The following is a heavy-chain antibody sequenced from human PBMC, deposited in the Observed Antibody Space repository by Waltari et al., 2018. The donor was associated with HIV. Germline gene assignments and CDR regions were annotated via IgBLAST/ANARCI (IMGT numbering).Heavy chain of an antibody. Sequence: EVQLVESGGGLVKPGGSLRLSCAASGFTFSHYGMTWVRQAPGRGLGWVSSISFSSTYSYHAGSVKGRFTISRDNAQNSLFLQMNSLKAEDTAVYYCARERSGDYPRPIDYWGQGTLVTVSS. CDR1: GFTFSHYG. V-gene: IGHV3-21*01. D-gene: IGHD3-3*01. CDR3: ARERSGDYPRPIDY. CDR2: ISFSSTYS. J-gene: IGHJ4*02.